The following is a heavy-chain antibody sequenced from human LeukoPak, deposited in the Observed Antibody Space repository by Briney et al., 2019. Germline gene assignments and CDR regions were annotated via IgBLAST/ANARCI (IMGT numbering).Heavy chain of an antibody. Sequence: GGSLRLSCAASVFIFNDYSMCWIRPTPGGGLGWGSSTTNTGRKTYYAYSMKGRFTISRYNAKNSLNLQMNKQRAVDRGLYYFARAGMDSRGYYQGFD. V-gene: IGHV3-11*04. D-gene: IGHD3-22*01. CDR2: TTNTGRKT. J-gene: IGHJ4*01. CDR1: VFIFNDYS. CDR3: ARAGMDSRGYYQGFD.